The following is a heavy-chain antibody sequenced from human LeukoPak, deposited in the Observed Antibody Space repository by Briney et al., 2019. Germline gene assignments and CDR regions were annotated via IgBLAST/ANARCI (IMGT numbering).Heavy chain of an antibody. CDR2: ISGSGGST. D-gene: IGHD3-22*01. J-gene: IGHJ3*02. Sequence: GGSLRLSCAASGFTFSSYGMSWVRQAPGKGLEWVSGISGSGGSTYYADSVKGRFTISRDNSKNTLYLQMNSLRAEDTAVYYCARDLGDYYDSSINAFDIWGQGTMVTVSS. CDR3: ARDLGDYYDSSINAFDI. CDR1: GFTFSSYG. V-gene: IGHV3-23*01.